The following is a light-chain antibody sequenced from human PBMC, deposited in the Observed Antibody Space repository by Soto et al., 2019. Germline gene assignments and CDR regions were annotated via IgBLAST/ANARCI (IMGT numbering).Light chain of an antibody. J-gene: IGLJ3*02. Sequence: QSALTQPASVSGSPGQSITISCTGTNSDVGGYDYVSWYQHYPVKAPKLLIYQVNNRPSGVSSRFSGSKSGNTASLTFSGLQAEDEADYYCSSLTSSNTWVFGGGTKLTVL. CDR1: NSDVGGYDY. CDR3: SSLTSSNTWV. V-gene: IGLV2-14*01. CDR2: QVN.